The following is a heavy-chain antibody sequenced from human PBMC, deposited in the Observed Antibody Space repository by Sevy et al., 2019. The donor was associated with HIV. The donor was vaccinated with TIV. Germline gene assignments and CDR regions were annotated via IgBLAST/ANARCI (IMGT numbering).Heavy chain of an antibody. D-gene: IGHD1-20*01. CDR1: GFTFRSYS. CDR2: ITSSSSFI. Sequence: GGSLRLSCAASGFTFRSYSMNWVRQAPGRGLEWVSSITSSSSFIFYADSVKGRFTISRDNAKNSLFLQMNSLRVEDTAVDYCARPTSGLSEYEPLDNARFYGMDVWGQGTTVTVSS. CDR3: ARPTSGLSEYEPLDNARFYGMDV. V-gene: IGHV3-21*01. J-gene: IGHJ6*02.